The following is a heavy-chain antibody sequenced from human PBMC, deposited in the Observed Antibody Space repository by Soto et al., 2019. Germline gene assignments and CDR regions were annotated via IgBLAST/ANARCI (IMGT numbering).Heavy chain of an antibody. CDR3: AHRRERDYHPPSYFDY. J-gene: IGHJ4*01. CDR1: GFSHSTSGVG. D-gene: IGHD4-17*01. V-gene: IGHV2-5*01. CDR2: IYCNDDK. Sequence: SGPTMVNATHTLTLTCTFSGFSHSTSGVGVGWIRQPPGKALEWLALIYCNDDKRYSPSLTSRLTITKDTSQNQVVLTMNNLDPLYTATYYCAHRRERDYHPPSYFDY.